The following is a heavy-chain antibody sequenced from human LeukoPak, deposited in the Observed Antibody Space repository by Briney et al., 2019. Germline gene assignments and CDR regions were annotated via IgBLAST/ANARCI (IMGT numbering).Heavy chain of an antibody. Sequence: ASVKVSCKASGYTFTSSDINWVRQATGQGREWMGWMNPNSGNTGYAQKFQGRVTITRNTSISTAYMELSSLRSEDTAVYYCARVRWAGATIRAFDIWGQGTMVTVSS. J-gene: IGHJ3*02. CDR2: MNPNSGNT. CDR1: GYTFTSSD. D-gene: IGHD1-26*01. CDR3: ARVRWAGATIRAFDI. V-gene: IGHV1-8*03.